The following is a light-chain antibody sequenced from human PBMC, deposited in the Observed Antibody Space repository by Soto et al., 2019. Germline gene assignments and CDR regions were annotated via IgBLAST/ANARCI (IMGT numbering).Light chain of an antibody. CDR2: TSS. V-gene: IGKV1-39*01. CDR1: QSISTY. J-gene: IGKJ1*01. CDR3: QQSFSSPRT. Sequence: DIRMTQSPSSLSASVGDRVTITCRASQSISTYLNWYQQKPGKAPNLLIYTSSNLQPGVPSRFSGSGSGTDFTLAISSLQPEDFATYYCQQSFSSPRTFGQGTKVEI.